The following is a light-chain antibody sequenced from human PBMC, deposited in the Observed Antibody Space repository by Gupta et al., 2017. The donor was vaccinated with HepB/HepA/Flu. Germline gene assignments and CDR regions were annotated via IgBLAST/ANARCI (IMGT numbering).Light chain of an antibody. J-gene: IGKJ4*01. CDR1: QSVSSSY. CDR3: QQYGSSPPVT. CDR2: GAS. Sequence: EIVLTQSPGTLSLSPWERATLSCRASQSVSSSYLAWYQQKPGQAPRLLIYGASSRATGIPDGFSGSGSGTDFTLTISRLEPEDFAVYYCQQYGSSPPVTFGGGTKVEIK. V-gene: IGKV3-20*01.